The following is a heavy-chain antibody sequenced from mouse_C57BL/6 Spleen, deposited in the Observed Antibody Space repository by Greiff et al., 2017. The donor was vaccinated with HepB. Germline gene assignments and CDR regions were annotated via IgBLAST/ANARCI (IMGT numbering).Heavy chain of an antibody. CDR1: GYTFTDYE. D-gene: IGHD2-3*01. CDR2: IDPETGGT. J-gene: IGHJ3*01. Sequence: VQLVESGAELVRPGASVTLSCKASGYTFTDYEMHWVKQTPVHGLEWIGAIDPETGGTAYNQKFKGKAILTADKSSSTAYMELRSLTSEDSAVYYCTRGGRLDDGYYGGFAYWGQGTLVTVSA. CDR3: TRGGRLDDGYYGGFAY. V-gene: IGHV1-15*01.